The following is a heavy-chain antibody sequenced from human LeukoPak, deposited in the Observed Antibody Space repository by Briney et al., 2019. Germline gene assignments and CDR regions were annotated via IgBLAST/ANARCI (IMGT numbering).Heavy chain of an antibody. D-gene: IGHD3-3*01. CDR2: INAGNGNT. CDR1: GYTYTSYT. V-gene: IGHV1-3*03. CDR3: ARARYETRIWPKRRYDYYHYMDV. Sequence: ASVKVSRKASGYTYTSYTIHWVRQAPGQRLEWMGWINAGNGNTKYSQEFQDRVTITRDTSASTAYMELSSLRSEDMAVYYCARARYETRIWPKRRYDYYHYMDVWGKGTTVTVSS. J-gene: IGHJ6*03.